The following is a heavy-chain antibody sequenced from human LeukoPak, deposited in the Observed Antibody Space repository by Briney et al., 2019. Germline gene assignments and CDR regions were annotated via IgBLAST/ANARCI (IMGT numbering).Heavy chain of an antibody. CDR3: ARHSGMTTVTAYLDC. V-gene: IGHV4-39*01. CDR1: GGSISSSSYY. CDR2: IYYSGDT. J-gene: IGHJ4*02. Sequence: SETLSLTCTVSGGSISSSSYYWGWIRQPPGKGLEWTGSIYYSGDTYYNPSLKSRVTISVDTSKNQFSLKLSPVTAADTAVYYCARHSGMTTVTAYLDCWGQGTLVTVSS. D-gene: IGHD4-17*01.